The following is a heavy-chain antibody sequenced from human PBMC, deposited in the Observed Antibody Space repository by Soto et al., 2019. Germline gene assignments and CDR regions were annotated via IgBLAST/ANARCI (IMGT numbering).Heavy chain of an antibody. D-gene: IGHD2-21*02. CDR1: GYTFTSYG. V-gene: IGHV1-18*01. CDR3: ARGEATRVVTSGDY. CDR2: ISAYNGNT. J-gene: IGHJ4*02. Sequence: QVQLVQSGAEVKKPGASVKVSCKASGYTFTSYGISWVRQAPGQGREWMGWISAYNGNTNYAQKIQGRVTMTTDTPTSTAYMDVRSLRSDDTAVYYCARGEATRVVTSGDYWGQGTLVTVSS.